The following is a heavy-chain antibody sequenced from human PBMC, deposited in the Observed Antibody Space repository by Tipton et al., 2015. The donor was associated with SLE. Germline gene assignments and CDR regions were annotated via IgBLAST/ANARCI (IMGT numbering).Heavy chain of an antibody. J-gene: IGHJ4*02. Sequence: RSLRLSCAASGFTFDDYAMHWVRQAPGKGLEWVSGISWNSGSIGYADSVKGRFTISRDNAKNSLYLQMNSLRAEDTALYYCAKSQTYYDILTGWNYWGQGTLVTVSS. D-gene: IGHD3-9*01. CDR1: GFTFDDYA. V-gene: IGHV3-9*01. CDR2: ISWNSGSI. CDR3: AKSQTYYDILTGWNY.